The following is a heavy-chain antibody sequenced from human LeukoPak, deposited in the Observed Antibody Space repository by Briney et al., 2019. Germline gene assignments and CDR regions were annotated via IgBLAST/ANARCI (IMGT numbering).Heavy chain of an antibody. CDR2: VSDSGGST. V-gene: IGHV3-23*01. J-gene: IGHJ4*02. Sequence: GGSLRLSCAASGLTFSSYAMSWVRQAPGKGLDWVSTVSDSGGSTYYADSVKGRFTVSRDNSRDTLYLQMNSLRAEDTAVYYCAKGHSAHGTGFDYCGQGTLVIVSS. D-gene: IGHD1-26*01. CDR1: GLTFSSYA. CDR3: AKGHSAHGTGFDY.